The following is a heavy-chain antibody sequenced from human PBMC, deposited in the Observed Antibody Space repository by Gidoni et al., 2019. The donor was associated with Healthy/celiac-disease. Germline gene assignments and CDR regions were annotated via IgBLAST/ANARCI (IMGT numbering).Heavy chain of an antibody. Sequence: QVQLQESGPGLVKPSETLSLTCTVSGGSISSYYWSWIRQPPGKGLEWIGYIYYSGSTNYNPSLKSRVTISVDTSKNQFSLKLSSVTAADTAVYYCARHLHGSGDMILDYWGQGTLVTVSS. CDR2: IYYSGST. V-gene: IGHV4-59*08. CDR1: GGSISSYY. D-gene: IGHD3-10*01. CDR3: ARHLHGSGDMILDY. J-gene: IGHJ4*02.